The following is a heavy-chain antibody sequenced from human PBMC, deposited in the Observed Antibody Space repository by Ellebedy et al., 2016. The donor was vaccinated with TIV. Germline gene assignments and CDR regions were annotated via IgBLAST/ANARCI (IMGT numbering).Heavy chain of an antibody. CDR2: LYSGDKP. V-gene: IGHV3-53*01. Sequence: GESLKISCAASGFTVSASYMYWVRQAPGKGLEWVALLYSGDKPYYAGSVKGRFTVSRDDSQDTLDLQVNSLRVEDTAVDYCARTDCSGGSCYSFFQYWGQGTPVSVSS. J-gene: IGHJ1*01. CDR3: ARTDCSGGSCYSFFQY. CDR1: GFTVSASY. D-gene: IGHD2-15*01.